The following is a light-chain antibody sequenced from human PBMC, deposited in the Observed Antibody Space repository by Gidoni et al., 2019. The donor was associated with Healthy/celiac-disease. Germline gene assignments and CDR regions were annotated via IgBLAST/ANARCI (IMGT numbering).Light chain of an antibody. Sequence: EIVLTQSPGTLSLSPGESATLSGRASQRVSSSYLAWYQQEPGQAPRPLIYGASSRATGIPDRFSGSGSVTDFTLTISRLGPEDFAVYYCQQYGSSSGITFGQGTRLEIK. CDR1: QRVSSSY. V-gene: IGKV3-20*01. CDR2: GAS. J-gene: IGKJ5*01. CDR3: QQYGSSSGIT.